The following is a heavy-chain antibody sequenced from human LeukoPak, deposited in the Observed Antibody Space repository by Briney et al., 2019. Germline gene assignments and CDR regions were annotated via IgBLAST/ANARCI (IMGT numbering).Heavy chain of an antibody. CDR1: GFSLSSRGGG. D-gene: IGHD1-14*01. CDR2: IYWNEDK. V-gene: IGHV2-5*01. Sequence: SGPTLAKPTQTRRLTCTFSGFSLSSRGGGVGWVRRPPGKALEWLALIYWNEDKRYSPSLKSRLIITKDTSKNQVVLTMTTMDPADTATYYCAHRLYVATGDYMDVWGKGTTVTVSS. J-gene: IGHJ6*03. CDR3: AHRLYVATGDYMDV.